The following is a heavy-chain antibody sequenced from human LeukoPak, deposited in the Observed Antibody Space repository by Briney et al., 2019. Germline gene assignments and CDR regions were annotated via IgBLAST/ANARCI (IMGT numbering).Heavy chain of an antibody. D-gene: IGHD3-22*01. CDR2: INWNSDRI. CDR1: GFIFGDYG. J-gene: IGHJ3*01. V-gene: IGHV3-9*01. CDR3: ARASYYYDTSGLGAFDV. Sequence: QPGRSLRLSCAASGFIFGDYGMYWVRQAPGKGLEWGSGINWNSDRIGYADSVKGRFTITRDNAKNSLYMQMNSVRAEDTALYYCARASYYYDTSGLGAFDVWGQGTTVIVSS.